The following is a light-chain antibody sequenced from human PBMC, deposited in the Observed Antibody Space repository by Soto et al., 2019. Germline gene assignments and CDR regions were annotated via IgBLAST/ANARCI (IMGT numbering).Light chain of an antibody. Sequence: EIVMTQSPATLSVSPGEGATLSCRASQSVSSNLAWYQQKPGQAPRLLIYGASTSATGVPTRFSGSGSGTEFTLTISNLQSEDFAVYYCLQYNNWPPWTFGQGTKVEIK. CDR3: LQYNNWPPWT. CDR2: GAS. J-gene: IGKJ1*01. CDR1: QSVSSN. V-gene: IGKV3-15*01.